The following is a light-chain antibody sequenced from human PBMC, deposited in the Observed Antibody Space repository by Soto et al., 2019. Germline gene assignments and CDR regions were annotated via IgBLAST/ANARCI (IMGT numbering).Light chain of an antibody. Sequence: QSVLTQPPSASGTPGQMVTISCSGSSSNIGSSYVYWYQQLPGTAPKVLIYRNNQRPSGVPDRFSGSKSGTSASLTISGLRPEYEADYSCAAWDNSLSAWMFGGGTKLTVL. CDR3: AAWDNSLSAWM. J-gene: IGLJ3*02. CDR1: SSNIGSSY. V-gene: IGLV1-47*01. CDR2: RNN.